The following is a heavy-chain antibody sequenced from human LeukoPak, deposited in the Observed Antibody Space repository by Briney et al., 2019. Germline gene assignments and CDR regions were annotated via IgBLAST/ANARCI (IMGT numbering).Heavy chain of an antibody. CDR1: GYTFSTYW. J-gene: IGHJ5*02. CDR3: ARVITMIRGVPDRFDP. Sequence: GESLKISCKGSGYTFSTYWIAWARQMAGKGLEWMGIIYPGDSDTRYSLSFQGQVTISADKSITTAYLQWSSLKASDTAMYYCARVITMIRGVPDRFDPWGQGTLVTVSS. V-gene: IGHV5-51*01. CDR2: IYPGDSDT. D-gene: IGHD3-10*01.